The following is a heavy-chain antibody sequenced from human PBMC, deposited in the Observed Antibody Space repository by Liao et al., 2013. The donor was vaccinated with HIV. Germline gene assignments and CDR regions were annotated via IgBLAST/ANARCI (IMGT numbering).Heavy chain of an antibody. CDR3: ARDAYFDWDNWFDP. CDR1: GGSFSGYY. Sequence: QVQLQQWGAGLLKPSETLSLTCAVYGGSFSGYYWSWIRQPPGKGLEWIGEINHSGSTNYNPSLKSRVTISLDTSKNQFSLKLSSVTAADTAVYYCARDAYFDWDNWFDPWGQEPWSPSPQ. D-gene: IGHD3-9*01. J-gene: IGHJ5*02. CDR2: INHSGST. V-gene: IGHV4-34*01.